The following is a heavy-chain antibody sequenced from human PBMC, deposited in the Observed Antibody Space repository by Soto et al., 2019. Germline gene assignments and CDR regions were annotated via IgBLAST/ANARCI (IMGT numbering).Heavy chain of an antibody. CDR3: ARESHYGGTFFY. V-gene: IGHV3-48*04. D-gene: IGHD4-17*01. CDR1: GFTFSSYS. J-gene: IGHJ4*02. CDR2: ISSSGSTI. Sequence: GESLRLSCAASGFTFSSYSMNWVRQAPGKGLEWVSYISSSGSTIYYADSVKGRFTISRDNAKNSLYLQMNSLRAEDTAVYYCARESHYGGTFFYWGQGTLVTVSS.